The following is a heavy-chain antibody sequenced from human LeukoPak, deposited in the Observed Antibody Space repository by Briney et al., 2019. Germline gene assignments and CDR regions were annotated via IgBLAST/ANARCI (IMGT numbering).Heavy chain of an antibody. CDR2: INPNSGGT. J-gene: IGHJ6*03. CDR3: ARGRGGLTGRDYFYYFDV. Sequence: GASVKVSCKASGYTFTGYYMHWVRQAPGQGLEWMGWINPNSGGTNYAQKFQGRVTMTRNTSISTAYMELSSLRSEDTAVYYCARGRGGLTGRDYFYYFDVWGKGTTVTVSS. V-gene: IGHV1-2*02. D-gene: IGHD3-9*01. CDR1: GYTFTGYY.